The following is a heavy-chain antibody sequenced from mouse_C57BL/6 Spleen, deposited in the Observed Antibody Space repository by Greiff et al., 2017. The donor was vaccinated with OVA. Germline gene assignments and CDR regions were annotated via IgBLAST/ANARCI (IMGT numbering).Heavy chain of an antibody. CDR2: IHPNSGST. D-gene: IGHD2-1*01. J-gene: IGHJ1*03. CDR1: GYTFTSYW. Sequence: QVQLQQPGAELVKPGASVKLSCKASGYTFTSYWMHWVKQRPGQGLEWIGMIHPNSGSTNYNEKFKSEATLTVDKSSSTAYMQLSSLTSEDSAVYYCAREAYGNLWYFDVWGTGTTVTVSS. V-gene: IGHV1-64*01. CDR3: AREAYGNLWYFDV.